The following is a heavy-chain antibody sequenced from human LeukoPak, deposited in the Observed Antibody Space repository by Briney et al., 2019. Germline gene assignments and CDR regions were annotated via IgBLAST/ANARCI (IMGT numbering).Heavy chain of an antibody. CDR2: VGGSGVST. CDR3: AKNNDFDH. D-gene: IGHD2-8*01. Sequence: GGSLRLSGAASGFTFSSYGRSWVRQARGKGLDWVSRVGGSGVSTYYAASVKGRFTISRDNSKNTLYLQMNSLRAEDTAVYYCAKNNDFDHWGQGTLVTVSS. CDR1: GFTFSSYG. J-gene: IGHJ4*02. V-gene: IGHV3-23*01.